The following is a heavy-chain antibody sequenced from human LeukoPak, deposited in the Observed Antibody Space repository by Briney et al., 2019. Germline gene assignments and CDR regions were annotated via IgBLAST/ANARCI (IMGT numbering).Heavy chain of an antibody. D-gene: IGHD6-13*01. CDR3: ARAGVAAAGKIDY. CDR2: ITSGSSYI. J-gene: IGHJ4*02. V-gene: IGHV3-21*01. CDR1: GFTFSSYN. Sequence: GGSLRLSCAASGFTFSSYNMNWVRQAPGQGLKWVSSITSGSSYIYYADSVKGRFTISRDNAKNSLYLQMNSLRAEDTAVYYCARAGVAAAGKIDYWGQGTLVTVSS.